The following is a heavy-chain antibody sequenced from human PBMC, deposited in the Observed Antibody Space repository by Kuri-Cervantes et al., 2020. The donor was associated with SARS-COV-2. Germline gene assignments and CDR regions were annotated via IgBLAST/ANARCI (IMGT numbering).Heavy chain of an antibody. CDR2: IKSKTDGGTT. V-gene: IGHV3-15*01. CDR3: TTDSKVADYYGSGSPPYFDY. Sequence: GESLKISCAASGFTFSNAWMSWVRQAPGKGLEWVGRIKSKTDGGTTDYAAPVKGKFTISRDDSKNTLYLQMNSLKTENTAVYYCTTDSKVADYYGSGSPPYFDYWGQGTLVTVSS. CDR1: GFTFSNAW. J-gene: IGHJ4*02. D-gene: IGHD3-10*01.